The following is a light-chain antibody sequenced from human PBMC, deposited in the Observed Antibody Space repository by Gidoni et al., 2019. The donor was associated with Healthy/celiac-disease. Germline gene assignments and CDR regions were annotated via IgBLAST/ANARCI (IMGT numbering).Light chain of an antibody. CDR2: DAS. J-gene: IGKJ5*01. V-gene: IGKV1-13*02. CDR1: QGISSA. Sequence: AIQLTQSPSSLSASVGDRVTVTCRASQGISSALAWYQQKPGKAPKLLIYDASSLESGVPSRFSGSGSGTDFTLTISSLQPEDFATYYCQQFNSYPLTFGQXTRLEIK. CDR3: QQFNSYPLT.